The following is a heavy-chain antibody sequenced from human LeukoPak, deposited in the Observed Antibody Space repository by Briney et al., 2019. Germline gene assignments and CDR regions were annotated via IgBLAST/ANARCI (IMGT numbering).Heavy chain of an antibody. CDR3: ASMVAATPIWFDP. J-gene: IGHJ5*02. V-gene: IGHV4-39*07. D-gene: IGHD2-15*01. Sequence: PSETLSLTCTVSGGSISSSSYYWGWIRQPPGKGLEWIGSIYYSGSTYYNPSLKSRVTISVDTSKNQFSLKLSSVTAADTAVYYCASMVAATPIWFDPWGQGTLVTVSS. CDR1: GGSISSSSYY. CDR2: IYYSGST.